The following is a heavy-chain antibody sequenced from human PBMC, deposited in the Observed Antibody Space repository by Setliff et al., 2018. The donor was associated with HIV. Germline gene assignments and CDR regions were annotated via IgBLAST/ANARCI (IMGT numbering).Heavy chain of an antibody. J-gene: IGHJ4*02. CDR1: GFSFTSYS. CDR3: ARDPASRDYYAQFDH. V-gene: IGHV3-48*04. D-gene: IGHD3-22*01. Sequence: GGSLRLSCESSGFSFTSYSMTWVRQAPGKGLEWVSYISSSGSLIYYADSVKGRFTISRDNAKKTLDLQLNSLRVEDTAVYYCARDPASRDYYAQFDHWGQGALVTVSS. CDR2: ISSSGSLI.